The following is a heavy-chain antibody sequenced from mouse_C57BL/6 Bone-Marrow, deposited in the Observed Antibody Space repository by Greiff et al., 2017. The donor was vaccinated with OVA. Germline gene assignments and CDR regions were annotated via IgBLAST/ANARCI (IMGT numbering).Heavy chain of an antibody. J-gene: IGHJ3*01. CDR3: ARSGGFAY. V-gene: IGHV1-64*01. D-gene: IGHD3-1*01. CDR1: GYTFTSYW. Sequence: QVQLQQPGAELVQPGASVKLSCTASGYTFTSYWMHWVKQRPGPGLEWIGMIHPNSGSTNYNEKFKSKATLTVDKSSSTAYMQLSSLPSEDSAVYYCARSGGFAYWGQGTLVTVSA. CDR2: IHPNSGST.